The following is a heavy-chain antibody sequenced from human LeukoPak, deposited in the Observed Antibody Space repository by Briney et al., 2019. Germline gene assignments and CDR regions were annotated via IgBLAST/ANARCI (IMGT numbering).Heavy chain of an antibody. CDR1: GLKFDEYG. Sequence: PGGSLRLSCAASGLKFDEYGMHWVRQAPGKGLEWVSLISWDGVGTYYADSVKGRFTISRDDSKNSLYLQMNSLRAEDTALYYCAKDIFPYYGDYDHHYGMDVWGPGTTVTVSS. CDR2: ISWDGVGT. V-gene: IGHV3-43D*03. D-gene: IGHD3-10*01. J-gene: IGHJ6*02. CDR3: AKDIFPYYGDYDHHYGMDV.